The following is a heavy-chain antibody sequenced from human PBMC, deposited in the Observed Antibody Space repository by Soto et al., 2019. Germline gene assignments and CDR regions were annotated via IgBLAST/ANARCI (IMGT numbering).Heavy chain of an antibody. J-gene: IGHJ3*02. CDR2: IYYSGST. V-gene: IGHV4-59*01. Sequence: SETLSLTCTVSGGSISSYYWSWIRQPPGKGLEWIGYIYYSGSTNYNPSLKSRVTISVDTSKNQFSLKLSSVTAADTAVYYCARLTDTAMVNAFDIWGQGTMVTVS. CDR1: GGSISSYY. D-gene: IGHD5-18*01. CDR3: ARLTDTAMVNAFDI.